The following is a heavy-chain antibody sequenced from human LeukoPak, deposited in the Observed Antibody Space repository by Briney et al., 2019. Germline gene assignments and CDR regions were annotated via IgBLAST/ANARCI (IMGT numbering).Heavy chain of an antibody. D-gene: IGHD2-15*01. V-gene: IGHV3-30-3*01. CDR1: GFTFSSYA. CDR2: ISYDGSNK. J-gene: IGHJ4*02. CDR3: AKVIPVRYSKGPYYFDY. Sequence: GGSLRLSCAASGFTFSSYAMHWVRQAPGKGLEWVAVISYDGSNKYYADSVKGRFTISRDNSKNTLYLQMNSLRGEDTAVYYCAKVIPVRYSKGPYYFDYWGQGTLVTVSS.